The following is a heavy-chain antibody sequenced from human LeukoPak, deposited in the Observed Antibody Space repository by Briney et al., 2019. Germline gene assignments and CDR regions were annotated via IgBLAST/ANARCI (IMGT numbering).Heavy chain of an antibody. CDR3: ARDRGTYYHFWSGYRP. CDR1: GFTLDDYG. D-gene: IGHD3-3*01. J-gene: IGHJ6*02. CDR2: INWNGGST. V-gene: IGHV3-20*04. Sequence: GGSLRLSCAASGFTLDDYGMSWVRQAPGKGLEWVSGINWNGGSTGYADSVKGRFTISRDNAKNSVYLQMNSLRAEDTALYYCARDRGTYYHFWSGYRPWGQGTTVTVSS.